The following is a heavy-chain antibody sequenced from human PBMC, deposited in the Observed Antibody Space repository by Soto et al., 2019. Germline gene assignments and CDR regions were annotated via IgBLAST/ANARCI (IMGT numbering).Heavy chain of an antibody. V-gene: IGHV1-3*01. CDR3: ARNSGTYSLDY. D-gene: IGHD1-26*01. J-gene: IGHJ4*02. CDR1: GYRFNGYL. CDR2: INVGYGNT. Sequence: ASVKVSCKASGYRFNGYLMFWVRQAPGQRLEWMGWINVGYGNTKYSQNFQGRVTVTSDSSASTVYMELTSLTSEDTAVYYCARNSGTYSLDYWGKGTLVTVSS.